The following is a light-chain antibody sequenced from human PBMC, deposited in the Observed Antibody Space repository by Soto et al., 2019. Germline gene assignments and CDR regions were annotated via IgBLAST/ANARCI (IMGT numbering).Light chain of an antibody. CDR3: QQYGRSLVFT. CDR1: QSVSSSY. J-gene: IGKJ3*01. V-gene: IGKV3-20*01. CDR2: GAS. Sequence: EIVLTQSPGTLSLSPGERATLSCRASQSVSSSYLAWYQQKPGQAPRLLIYGASSRATGIPDGFSGSGSGTDFTLTISRLEPEDFAVYYCQQYGRSLVFTFGPGTKVDIK.